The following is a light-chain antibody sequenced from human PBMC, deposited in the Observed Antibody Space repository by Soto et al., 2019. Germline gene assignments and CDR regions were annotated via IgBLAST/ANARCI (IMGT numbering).Light chain of an antibody. Sequence: DIQMTQSPSTLSAFVGDRVTITCRASQSIDSRLAWYQQKPGKAPKVLIHRASSLERGVPSRFSGSGSGTEFTLTISSLQTDDFATYYCQQYDSYSWTFGQGTKVEIK. CDR1: QSIDSR. V-gene: IGKV1-5*03. J-gene: IGKJ1*01. CDR2: RAS. CDR3: QQYDSYSWT.